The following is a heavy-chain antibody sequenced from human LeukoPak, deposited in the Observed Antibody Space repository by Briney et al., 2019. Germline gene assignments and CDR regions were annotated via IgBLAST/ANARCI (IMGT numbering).Heavy chain of an antibody. CDR1: GGSISNSF. V-gene: IGHV4-59*01. Sequence: PPETLSLTCTVSGGSISNSFWSWIRQPPGKGQEWIAYIYYTGNTKYNPSLKSRVTISVDTSKNQFSLRLSSVTAADTAVYYCARDSGSSPTFDYWGQGTLVTVSS. D-gene: IGHD1-26*01. CDR2: IYYTGNT. CDR3: ARDSGSSPTFDY. J-gene: IGHJ4*02.